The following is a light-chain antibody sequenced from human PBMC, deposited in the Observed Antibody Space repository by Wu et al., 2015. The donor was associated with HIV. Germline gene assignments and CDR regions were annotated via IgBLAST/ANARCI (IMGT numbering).Light chain of an antibody. V-gene: IGKV3-20*01. CDR3: QQYGPSQIT. CDR1: QSVSSSY. CDR2: GAS. Sequence: EIVLTQSPGTLSLSPGERVTLSCRASQSVSSSYIAWYQQKSGQAPTLLIYGASSRATGIPDRFSGSGFGTDFTLIISRLQPEDFAVYYCQQYGPSQITFGQGTRLEIK. J-gene: IGKJ5*01.